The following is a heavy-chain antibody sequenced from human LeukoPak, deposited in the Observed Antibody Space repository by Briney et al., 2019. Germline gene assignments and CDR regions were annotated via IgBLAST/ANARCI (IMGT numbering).Heavy chain of an antibody. J-gene: IGHJ4*02. V-gene: IGHV3-48*01. CDR2: ISRSSTTI. Sequence: WVRQAPGKRLEWVSYISRSSTTIYYADSLKGRFTISRDNAKNSLYLQMNSLRAEDTAVYYCAKAGYSSSLLDYWGQGALVTVSS. D-gene: IGHD6-13*01. CDR3: AKAGYSSSLLDY.